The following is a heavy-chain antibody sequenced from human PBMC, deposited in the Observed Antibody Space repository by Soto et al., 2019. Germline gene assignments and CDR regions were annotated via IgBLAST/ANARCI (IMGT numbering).Heavy chain of an antibody. V-gene: IGHV1-18*01. Sequence: GASVKVSCKASGYTFTSYGISWVRQAPGQGLEWMGWTSAYNGDRNYAQKVQGRVTMTTDTSTSTAYMELRSLSSDDTAVYYCARDSTSALYGMDVWGQGTTVTVSS. CDR2: TSAYNGDR. J-gene: IGHJ6*02. D-gene: IGHD6-6*01. CDR3: ARDSTSALYGMDV. CDR1: GYTFTSYG.